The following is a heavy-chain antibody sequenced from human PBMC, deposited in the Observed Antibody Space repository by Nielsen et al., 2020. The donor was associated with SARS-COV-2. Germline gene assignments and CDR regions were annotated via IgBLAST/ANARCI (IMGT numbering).Heavy chain of an antibody. J-gene: IGHJ1*01. CDR3: ARGFAAPYSSSWYKRYFQH. D-gene: IGHD6-13*01. Sequence: RQAPGKGLEWIGEINHSGSTNYNPSLKSRVTISVDTSKNQFSLKLSSVTAADTAVYYCARGFAAPYSSSWYKRYFQHWGQGTLVTVSS. V-gene: IGHV4-34*01. CDR2: INHSGST.